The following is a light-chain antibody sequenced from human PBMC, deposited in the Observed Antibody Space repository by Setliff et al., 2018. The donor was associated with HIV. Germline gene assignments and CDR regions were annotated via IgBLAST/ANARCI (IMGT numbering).Light chain of an antibody. CDR2: EVN. Sequence: QSVLTQPASVSGSPGQSITISCTGTSSDVGTYNFVSWYLQHPGKAPKLMIYEVNKRPSGVSNRFSGSKSGNTASLTISGLQAEDEADYYCCSYAGSYVFGTGTRSPS. CDR3: CSYAGSYV. J-gene: IGLJ1*01. V-gene: IGLV2-23*02. CDR1: SSDVGTYNF.